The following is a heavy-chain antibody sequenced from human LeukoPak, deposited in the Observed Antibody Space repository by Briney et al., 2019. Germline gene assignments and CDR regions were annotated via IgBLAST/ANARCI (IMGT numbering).Heavy chain of an antibody. J-gene: IGHJ5*02. V-gene: IGHV3-66*01. Sequence: GGSLRLSCAASGFTVSSNYMSWVRQAPGKGLEWVSVIYSGGSTYYADSVKGRFTISRDNSKNTLYLQMNSLRAEDTAVYHCARDSPPSLFDPWGQGTLVTVSS. CDR2: IYSGGST. CDR1: GFTVSSNY. CDR3: ARDSPPSLFDP.